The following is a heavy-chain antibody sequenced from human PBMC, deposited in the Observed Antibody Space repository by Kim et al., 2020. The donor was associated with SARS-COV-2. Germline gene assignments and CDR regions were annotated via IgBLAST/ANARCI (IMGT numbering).Heavy chain of an antibody. CDR3: ARAMSERDY. V-gene: IGHV1-2*02. Sequence: GGTNYAQKFQGRVTMTRDTSISTAYMELSRLRSDDTAVYYCARAMSERDYWGQGTLVTVSS. CDR2: GGT. J-gene: IGHJ4*02.